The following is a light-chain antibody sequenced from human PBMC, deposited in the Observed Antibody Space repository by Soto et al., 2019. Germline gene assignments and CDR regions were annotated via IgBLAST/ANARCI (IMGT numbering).Light chain of an antibody. CDR2: GDT. CDR3: GSWDSSLSAYV. CDR1: NSNIGDGYQ. J-gene: IGLJ1*01. V-gene: IGLV1-40*01. Sequence: SVLTQPPSVSGAPGHRVTISCTGSNSNIGDGYQVHWYQQLPGTAPKLLIYGDTSRPSGIPDRFSGSKSGTSATLGITGFQTGDEADYYCGSWDSSLSAYVFGTGTKVTVL.